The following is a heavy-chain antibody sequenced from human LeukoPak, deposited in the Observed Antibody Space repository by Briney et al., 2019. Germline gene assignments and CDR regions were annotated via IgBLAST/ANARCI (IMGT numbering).Heavy chain of an antibody. V-gene: IGHV3-7*01. CDR3: VLVSDPYYYYYYMDV. Sequence: GGSLRLSCAASGFTFSSYWMSWVRQAPGKGLEWVANIKQDGSEKYYVDSVKGRFTISRDNAKNSLYLQMNSLRAEDTAVYYCVLVSDPYYYYYYMDVWGKGTTVTVSS. J-gene: IGHJ6*03. CDR1: GFTFSSYW. CDR2: IKQDGSEK. D-gene: IGHD1-26*01.